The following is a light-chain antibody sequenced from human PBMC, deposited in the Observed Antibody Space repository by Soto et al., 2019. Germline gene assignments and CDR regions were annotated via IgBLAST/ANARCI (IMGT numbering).Light chain of an antibody. J-gene: IGKJ1*01. CDR2: GAS. CDR1: QSVSSSY. CDR3: QQYGSSPPAWT. V-gene: IGKV3-20*01. Sequence: ELVLTQSPGTLSLSPGERATLSCRASQSVSSSYLAWYQQQPGQAPRLLIYGASSRATGIPDRFSGSGSGTDFTLTISRLEPDDFAVYYCQQYGSSPPAWTFGQGTKVEIK.